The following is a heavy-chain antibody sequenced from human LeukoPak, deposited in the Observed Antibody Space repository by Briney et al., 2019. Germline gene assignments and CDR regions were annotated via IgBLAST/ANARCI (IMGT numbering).Heavy chain of an antibody. CDR1: GGSTSSYY. J-gene: IGHJ3*01. CDR3: ATSGYSSGWYLYAFDV. Sequence: SETLSLTCTVSGGSTSSYYWSWIRQPPGKGLEWIGYIYYSGSTNYNPSLKSRVTISVDTSKNQFSLKLSSVTAADTAVYYCATSGYSSGWYLYAFDVWGQGTVVTVSS. D-gene: IGHD6-19*01. V-gene: IGHV4-59*08. CDR2: IYYSGST.